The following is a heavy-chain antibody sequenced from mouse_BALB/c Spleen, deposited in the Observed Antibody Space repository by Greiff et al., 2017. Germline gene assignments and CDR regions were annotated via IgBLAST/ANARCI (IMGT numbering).Heavy chain of an antibody. CDR1: GFTFSSYG. D-gene: IGHD2-14*01. Sequence: DVMLVESGGGLVQPGGSLKLSCAASGFTFSSYGMSWVRQTPDKRLELVATINSNGGSTYYPDSVKGRFTISRDNAKNTLYLQMSSLKSEDTAMYYCAREGGYEYYFDYWGQGTTLTVSS. V-gene: IGHV5-6-3*01. CDR2: INSNGGST. J-gene: IGHJ2*01. CDR3: AREGGYEYYFDY.